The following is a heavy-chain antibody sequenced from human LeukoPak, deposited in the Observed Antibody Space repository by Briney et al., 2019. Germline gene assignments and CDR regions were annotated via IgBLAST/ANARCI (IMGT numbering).Heavy chain of an antibody. CDR2: INHSGST. V-gene: IGHV4-34*01. CDR3: ARGRYYYDSSGYWYYFDY. Sequence: PSETLSLTCAVYGGSFSGYYWSWIRQPPGKGLEWIGEINHSGSTNYNPSLKSRVTISVDTSKNQFSLKLSSVTAADTAVYYCARGRYYYDSSGYWYYFDYWSQGTLVTVSS. D-gene: IGHD3-22*01. J-gene: IGHJ4*02. CDR1: GGSFSGYY.